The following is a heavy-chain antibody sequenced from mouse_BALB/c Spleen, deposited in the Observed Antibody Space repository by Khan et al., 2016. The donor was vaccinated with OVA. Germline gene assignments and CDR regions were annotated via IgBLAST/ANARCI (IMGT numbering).Heavy chain of an antibody. CDR1: GYTFTTAG. D-gene: IGHD2-14*01. Sequence: QIQLVQSGPELKKPGETVRISCKASGYTFTTAGIQWVQKMPGKGLKWIGWINTHSGVPKYAEDFKGRFAFSLEISVNTAYLQITNLTNEDTATYFCARGWAAYYRNDGGAMEYWGQGTSGTVSS. CDR3: ARGWAAYYRNDGGAMEY. CDR2: INTHSGVP. V-gene: IGHV9-4*02. J-gene: IGHJ4*01.